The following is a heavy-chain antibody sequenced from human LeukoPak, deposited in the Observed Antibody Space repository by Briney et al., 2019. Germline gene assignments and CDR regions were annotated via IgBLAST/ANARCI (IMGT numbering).Heavy chain of an antibody. J-gene: IGHJ4*02. CDR3: ARASGSGWYPIDY. CDR2: ITSSSTYI. Sequence: GGSLRLSCAASGFPFSSYSMNWVRQAPGQGLEWVSSITSSSTYIYSADSVKGRFTISRDNAKNSLYLQMNSLRAEDTAVYYCARASGSGWYPIDYWGQGTLVTVSS. V-gene: IGHV3-21*01. CDR1: GFPFSSYS. D-gene: IGHD6-19*01.